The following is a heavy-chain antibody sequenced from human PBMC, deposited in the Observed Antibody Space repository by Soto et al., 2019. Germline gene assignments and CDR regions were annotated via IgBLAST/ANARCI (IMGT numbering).Heavy chain of an antibody. CDR3: AIPRSSRSGYFDS. D-gene: IGHD6-13*01. Sequence: EVQLLESGGGLVQPGGSLRRSCAAAGCNFRSYAMSWVRQAPGQWREWVSAMSGSGGSTYYADSVKGRFTISRDNSKNTLYLQMNSLRADDTAVYYCAIPRSSRSGYFDSWGQGTLVTVSS. J-gene: IGHJ4*02. CDR2: MSGSGGST. V-gene: IGHV3-23*01. CDR1: GCNFRSYA.